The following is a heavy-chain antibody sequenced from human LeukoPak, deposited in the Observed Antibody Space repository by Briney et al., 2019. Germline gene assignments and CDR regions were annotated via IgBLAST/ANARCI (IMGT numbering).Heavy chain of an antibody. D-gene: IGHD6-19*01. V-gene: IGHV3-74*01. CDR3: ATKQWLAPPPDS. CDR1: GFTFGKYW. Sequence: PGGSLRLSCAASGFTFGKYWMLWVPQAPGKGLESVSRINTDGTVTTYADSVKGRFTVSRDNADNTMFLQMNSVRDEDTAVYYCATKQWLAPPPDSWGQGTPVTVSS. CDR2: INTDGTVT. J-gene: IGHJ4*02.